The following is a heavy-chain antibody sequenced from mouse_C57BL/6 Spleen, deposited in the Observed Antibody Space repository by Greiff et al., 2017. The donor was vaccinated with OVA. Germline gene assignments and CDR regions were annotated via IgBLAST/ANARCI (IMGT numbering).Heavy chain of an antibody. D-gene: IGHD1-1*01. V-gene: IGHV1-55*01. CDR3: ARHYYGSWWYFDV. CDR1: GYTFTSYW. Sequence: VQLQQPGAELVKPGASVKMSCKASGYTFTSYWITWVKQRPGQGLEWIGDIYPGSGSTNYNEKFKSKATLTVDTSSSTAYMQLSSLTSEDSAVYYCARHYYGSWWYFDVWGTGTTVTVSS. CDR2: IYPGSGST. J-gene: IGHJ1*03.